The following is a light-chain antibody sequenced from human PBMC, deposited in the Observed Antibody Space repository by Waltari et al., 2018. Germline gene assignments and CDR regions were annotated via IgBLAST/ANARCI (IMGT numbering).Light chain of an antibody. CDR2: AAS. Sequence: IQMTQSPSSLSASVGERATISCRARQGIRNDLRWYQQKPGKAPKLLIYAASSLNSGVPSRFSGSGSSTDFTFTISSLQPEDFATYYCLQDYSYPVTFGGGTKVEIK. J-gene: IGKJ4*02. CDR1: QGIRND. CDR3: LQDYSYPVT. V-gene: IGKV1-6*01.